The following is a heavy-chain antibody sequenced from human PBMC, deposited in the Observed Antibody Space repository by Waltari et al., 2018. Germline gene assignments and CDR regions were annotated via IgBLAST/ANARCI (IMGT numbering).Heavy chain of an antibody. V-gene: IGHV3-33*01. CDR2: IWSDGNTK. J-gene: IGHJ4*02. CDR1: GFTFNTYG. D-gene: IGHD6-13*01. CDR3: ARDLVLAAGTRDY. Sequence: QVQLVESGGGVVQPGRSLRPPCAASGFTFNTYGMHWVRQAPGKGLEWVAIIWSDGNTKYYADSVRGRFTISRDNSKNTLFLQMNSLRAEDTAVYYCARDLVLAAGTRDYWGQGTLVVVSS.